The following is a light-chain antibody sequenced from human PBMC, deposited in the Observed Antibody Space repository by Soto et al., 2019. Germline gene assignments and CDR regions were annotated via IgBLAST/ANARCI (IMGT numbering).Light chain of an antibody. J-gene: IGKJ1*01. V-gene: IGKV1-5*03. CDR3: QQYNSYSRT. CDR1: QNINSW. CDR2: EAS. Sequence: DIHMTQSPSTLSASVGDRVTITCRASQNINSWLAWYQQKPGKAPKLLVYEASSLEKGVPARFGGSGSGTEFTLTTSSLQPDDFATYYCQQYNSYSRTFGQGTKVDIK.